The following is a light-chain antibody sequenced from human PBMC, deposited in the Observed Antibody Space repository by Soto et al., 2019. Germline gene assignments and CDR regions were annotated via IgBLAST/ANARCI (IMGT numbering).Light chain of an antibody. J-gene: IGKJ4*02. Sequence: EIVLTQSPATLSLSPGERATLSCRASQSVSSYLAWYQQKPGQAHRLLIYDASNRATGITARFSGSGSGTDFTLTISSLEPEDFAVYYCQRRSNWPPTVGPGTQVEIK. V-gene: IGKV3-11*01. CDR2: DAS. CDR1: QSVSSY. CDR3: QRRSNWPPT.